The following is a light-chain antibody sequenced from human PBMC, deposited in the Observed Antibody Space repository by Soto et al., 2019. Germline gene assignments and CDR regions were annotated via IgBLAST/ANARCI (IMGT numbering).Light chain of an antibody. Sequence: QSVLTQPASVSGSPGQSITISCTGTSSDVGGYNYVSWYQQHPGKAPKVMIYEVSNRPSGVANRFSGSKSGNTASLTISGLQAEDEADYYCSSYTGSETWVFGGGTKVTVL. CDR2: EVS. J-gene: IGLJ3*02. CDR1: SSDVGGYNY. V-gene: IGLV2-14*01. CDR3: SSYTGSETWV.